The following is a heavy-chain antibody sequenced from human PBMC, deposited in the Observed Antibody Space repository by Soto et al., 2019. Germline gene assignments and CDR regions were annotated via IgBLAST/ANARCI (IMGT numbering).Heavy chain of an antibody. V-gene: IGHV4-59*08. CDR2: IYYSGST. Sequence: PSETLSLTCTVSGGSISSYYWSWIRQPPGKGLDWIGYIYYSGSTNYNPSLKSRVTISVDTSKNQFSLKLSSVTAADTAVYYCARLWSGDISVHYFDYWGQGTLVTVSS. CDR3: ARLWSGDISVHYFDY. CDR1: GGSISSYY. D-gene: IGHD3-10*01. J-gene: IGHJ4*02.